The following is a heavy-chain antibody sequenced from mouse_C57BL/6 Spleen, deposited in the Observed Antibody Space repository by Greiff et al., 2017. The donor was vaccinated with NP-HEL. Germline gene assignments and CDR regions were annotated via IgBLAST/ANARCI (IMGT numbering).Heavy chain of an antibody. J-gene: IGHJ2*01. CDR2: IYPGSGNT. CDR1: GYTFTDYY. Sequence: QVQLQQPGAELVKPGASVKLSCKASGYTFTDYYINWVKQRPGQGLEWIARIYPGSGNTYYNEKFKGKATLTAEKSSSTAYMQLSSLTSEDSAVYFCASGAYYSNYDYWGQGTTLTVSS. CDR3: ASGAYYSNYDY. V-gene: IGHV1-76*01. D-gene: IGHD2-5*01.